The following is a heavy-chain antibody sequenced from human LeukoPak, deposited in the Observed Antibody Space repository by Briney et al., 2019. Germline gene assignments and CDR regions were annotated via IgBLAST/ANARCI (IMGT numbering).Heavy chain of an antibody. CDR2: IFPGDSDA. Sequence: GEPLKISCKVSGYSFTSHWIGWVRQMPGKGLEWMGVIFPGDSDARYSPSFQGQVTISSDKSISTAYLQWSSLKASDTAMYYCAREIVVPSDMRAFDYWGQGTLVTVSS. CDR3: AREIVVPSDMRAFDY. CDR1: GYSFTSHW. J-gene: IGHJ4*02. D-gene: IGHD2-2*01. V-gene: IGHV5-51*01.